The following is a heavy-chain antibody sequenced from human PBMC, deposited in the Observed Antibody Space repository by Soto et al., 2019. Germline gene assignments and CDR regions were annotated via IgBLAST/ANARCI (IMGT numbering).Heavy chain of an antibody. Sequence: QLQLQESGPGLVKPSETLSLTCTVSGGSISSSSYYWGWIRQPPGKGLEWIGSIYYSGSTYYNPSLKSRVTISVDTSKNQFSLKLSSVTAADTAVYYCARPLGDCSSTSCYLYWFDPWGQGTLVTVSS. CDR2: IYYSGST. V-gene: IGHV4-39*01. D-gene: IGHD2-2*01. CDR3: ARPLGDCSSTSCYLYWFDP. CDR1: GGSISSSSYY. J-gene: IGHJ5*02.